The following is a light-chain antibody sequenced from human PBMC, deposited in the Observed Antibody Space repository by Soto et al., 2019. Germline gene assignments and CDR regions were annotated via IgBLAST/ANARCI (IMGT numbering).Light chain of an antibody. J-gene: IGLJ3*02. CDR1: NSDVGSYEL. CDR3: CPYAGSYWV. Sequence: QSALTQPASVSGSPRQSITISCTGTNSDVGSYELVSWYQQHPGKAPKFMIFEVSKRPSGVSNRFSGSKSGNTASLTISGLQPEDEADYYCCPYAGSYWVFGGGTKVTVL. V-gene: IGLV2-23*02. CDR2: EVS.